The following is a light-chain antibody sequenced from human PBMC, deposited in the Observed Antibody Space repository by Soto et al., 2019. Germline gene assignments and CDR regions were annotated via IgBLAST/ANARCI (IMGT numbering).Light chain of an antibody. CDR3: QERSRWPRAT. V-gene: IGKV3-11*01. Sequence: EMVLTQSPATLSLSPGESATLSCRASQNVGHNFACDQQKSGQPPRLLIHTASARSHGIPARFSGSGSRTDFTLTISSLEPEDIAVYYCQERSRWPRATFGGGTKVEIK. CDR1: QNVGHN. CDR2: TAS. J-gene: IGKJ4*01.